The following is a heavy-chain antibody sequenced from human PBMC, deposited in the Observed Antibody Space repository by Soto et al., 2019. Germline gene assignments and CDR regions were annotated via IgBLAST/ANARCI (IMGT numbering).Heavy chain of an antibody. D-gene: IGHD6-13*01. CDR3: ARARRSSWYVRGRNYFDY. CDR1: GGSVSSGSYY. CDR2: IYYIGST. V-gene: IGHV4-61*01. Sequence: QVQLQESGPGLVKPSETLSLTCTVSGGSVSSGSYYWSWIRQPPGKGLEWIGYIYYIGSTNYNPSLKSRFTISVDTSKNQFSLKLRSVTAADTAVYYCARARRSSWYVRGRNYFDYWGQGTLVTVSS. J-gene: IGHJ4*02.